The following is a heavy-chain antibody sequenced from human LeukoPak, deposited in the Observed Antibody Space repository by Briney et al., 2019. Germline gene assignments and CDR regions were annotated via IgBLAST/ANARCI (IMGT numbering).Heavy chain of an antibody. V-gene: IGHV3-49*03. CDR1: GFTFGDYA. CDR2: IRSKAYGGTT. J-gene: IGHJ4*02. CDR3: SRDRDSSGYNYAY. D-gene: IGHD3-22*01. Sequence: PGRSLRLSCTASGFTFGDYAISWFRQAPGKGLEWVGFIRSKAYGGTTEYAASVKGRFTISRDDSKSIAYLQMNSLKSEDTAVYYCSRDRDSSGYNYAYWGQGTLVTVSS.